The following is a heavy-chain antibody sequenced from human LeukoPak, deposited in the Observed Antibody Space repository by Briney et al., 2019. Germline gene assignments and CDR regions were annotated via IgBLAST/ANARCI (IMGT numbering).Heavy chain of an antibody. Sequence: GGSLRLSCAASGFTFSSYEMNWVRQAPGKGLEWVSYISSSGSTIYYADPVKGRFTISRDNAKNSLYLQMNSLRAEDTAAYYCARPYYYGSGSYNYWGQGTLVTVSS. V-gene: IGHV3-48*03. CDR1: GFTFSSYE. J-gene: IGHJ4*02. CDR2: ISSSGSTI. CDR3: ARPYYYGSGSYNY. D-gene: IGHD3-10*01.